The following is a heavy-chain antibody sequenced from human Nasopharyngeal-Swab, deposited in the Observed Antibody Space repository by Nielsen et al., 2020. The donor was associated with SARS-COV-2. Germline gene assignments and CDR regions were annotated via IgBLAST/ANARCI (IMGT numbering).Heavy chain of an antibody. CDR2: INHAGTT. V-gene: IGHV4-34*01. CDR3: ARRHRSCGGGACPIDY. CDR1: NGSVIGYY. J-gene: IGHJ4*02. D-gene: IGHD2-21*02. Sequence: SETLSLTCGVHNGSVIGYYWTWIRQPPGKGLEWIGEINHAGTTNYTPSLKSRVTMSVDTSKNQFSLKVNSVTAADTAVYYCARRHRSCGGGACPIDYWGQGALVTVSS.